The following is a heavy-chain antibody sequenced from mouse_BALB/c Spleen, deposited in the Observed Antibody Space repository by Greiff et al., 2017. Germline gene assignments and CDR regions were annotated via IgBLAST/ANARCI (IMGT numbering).Heavy chain of an antibody. CDR2: ISSGSITI. CDR3: ARDNYDYRAWFAY. J-gene: IGHJ3*01. D-gene: IGHD2-4*01. V-gene: IGHV5-17*02. Sequence: EVQGVESGGGLVQPGGSRKLSCAASGFTFSSFGMHWVRQAPEKGLEWVAYISSGSITIYYADTVKGRFTIARDNPKNTLFLQMTSLRSEDTAMYYCARDNYDYRAWFAYWGQGTLVTVSA. CDR1: GFTFSSFG.